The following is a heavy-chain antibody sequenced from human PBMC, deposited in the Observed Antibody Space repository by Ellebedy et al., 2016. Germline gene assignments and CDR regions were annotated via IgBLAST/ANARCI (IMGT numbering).Heavy chain of an antibody. D-gene: IGHD4-17*01. Sequence: GESLKISCAASGFTLNTYAMNWVRQAPGKGLEWASGISGTGDNTYYADSVKGRFTISRDNSKNTLYLQMNSLRAEDTGIYYCAKDMRGPYGTYSDYWGQGTLVTVSS. CDR1: GFTLNTYA. CDR2: ISGTGDNT. J-gene: IGHJ4*02. CDR3: AKDMRGPYGTYSDY. V-gene: IGHV3-23*01.